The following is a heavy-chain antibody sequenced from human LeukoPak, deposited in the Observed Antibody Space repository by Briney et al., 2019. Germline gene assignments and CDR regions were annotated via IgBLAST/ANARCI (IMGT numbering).Heavy chain of an antibody. D-gene: IGHD2-15*01. Sequence: SEPLSLTCSVSGGSITSTTRYWGWIRQPPGKGLEWIGTIYYSGTTYYNPSLKSRVTISVDTSKNQFSLKLSSVTAADTAVYYCARLVGAATDPFDYWGQGTLVTVSS. CDR3: ARLVGAATDPFDY. CDR2: IYYSGTT. V-gene: IGHV4-39*01. J-gene: IGHJ4*02. CDR1: GGSITSTTRY.